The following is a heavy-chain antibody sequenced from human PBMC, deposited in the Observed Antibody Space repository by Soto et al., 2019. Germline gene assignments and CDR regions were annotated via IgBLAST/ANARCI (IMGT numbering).Heavy chain of an antibody. CDR1: GYSFTSYW. Sequence: GESLKISCKGSGYSFTSYWIGWVRQMPGKGLEWMGIIYPGDSDTRYSPSFQGQVTISADKSISTAYLQWSSLKASETAMYYCARLSDCSSTSCYAGDYWGQGTLVTVSS. J-gene: IGHJ4*02. CDR3: ARLSDCSSTSCYAGDY. CDR2: IYPGDSDT. D-gene: IGHD2-2*01. V-gene: IGHV5-51*01.